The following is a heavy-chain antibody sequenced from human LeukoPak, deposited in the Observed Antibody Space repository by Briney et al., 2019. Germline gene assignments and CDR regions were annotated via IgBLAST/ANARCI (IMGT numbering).Heavy chain of an antibody. D-gene: IGHD1-26*01. CDR3: ARDTGIASGSHSSGRDY. J-gene: IGHJ4*02. CDR1: GYTFTSYY. CDR2: INPSGGST. V-gene: IGHV1-46*01. Sequence: ASVKVSCKASGYTFTSYYMHWVRQAPGQGLEWMGIINPSGGSTSYAQKFQGRVTMTRDTSTSTVYMELSSLRSEDTAVYYCARDTGIASGSHSSGRDYWGQGTLVTVSS.